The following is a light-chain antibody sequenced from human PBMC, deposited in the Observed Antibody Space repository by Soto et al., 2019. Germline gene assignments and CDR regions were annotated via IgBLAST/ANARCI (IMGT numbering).Light chain of an antibody. J-gene: IGLJ3*02. CDR3: QSYDSSLSGSGV. V-gene: IGLV1-40*01. CDR2: GNT. CDR1: SSNIGAGYD. Sequence: QAVVTQPPSVSGAPGQRVTISCTGSSSNIGAGYDVHWYQQFPGTAPKLLIYGNTNRPSGVPDRFSGFKSGTSASLAITGLRAEDEADYYCQSYDSSLSGSGVFGGGTKLTVL.